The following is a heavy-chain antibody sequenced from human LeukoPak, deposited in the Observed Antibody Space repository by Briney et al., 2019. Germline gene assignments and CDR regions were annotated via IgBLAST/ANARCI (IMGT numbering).Heavy chain of an antibody. CDR3: ARDIVAAGLFFDY. CDR2: ISYSGNSI. D-gene: IGHD6-13*01. CDR1: GFTFNDYY. Sequence: GGSLRLSCAASGFTFNDYYMSWIRQAPGKGLEGVSYISYSGNSIYYADSVKGRFTISRDDAKNLLYLQMNSLRAEDTAVYYCARDIVAAGLFFDYWGQGTLVTVSS. V-gene: IGHV3-11*01. J-gene: IGHJ4*02.